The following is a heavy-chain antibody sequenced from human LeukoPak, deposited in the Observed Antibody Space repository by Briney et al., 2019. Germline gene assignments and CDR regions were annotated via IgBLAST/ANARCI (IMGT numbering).Heavy chain of an antibody. CDR2: ISGSGGST. CDR3: ARGYGSGSYYY. J-gene: IGHJ4*02. D-gene: IGHD3-10*01. Sequence: GGSLRLSCAASGFTFSSYAMSWVRQAPGKGLEWVSAISGSGGSTYYADSVKGRFTISRDNAKNSLYLQMNSLRAEDTAVYYCARGYGSGSYYYWGQGTLVTVSS. CDR1: GFTFSSYA. V-gene: IGHV3-23*01.